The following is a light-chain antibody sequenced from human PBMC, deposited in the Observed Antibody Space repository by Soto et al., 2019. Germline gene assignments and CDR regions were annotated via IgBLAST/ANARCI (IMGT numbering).Light chain of an antibody. Sequence: AIQLTQSPSSLSASVGDRVTITCRASQGISSALAWYQQKPGKAPKLLIYDASSLESGVPSRFSGSGSGTDFTLTISSLQPEDFAPYYCQQFNSYLWTFGQGTKVEIK. CDR2: DAS. CDR1: QGISSA. J-gene: IGKJ1*01. CDR3: QQFNSYLWT. V-gene: IGKV1-13*02.